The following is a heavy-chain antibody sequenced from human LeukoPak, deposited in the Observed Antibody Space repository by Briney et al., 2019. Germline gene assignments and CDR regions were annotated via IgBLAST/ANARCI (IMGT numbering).Heavy chain of an antibody. D-gene: IGHD3-22*01. V-gene: IGHV1-69*06. CDR3: ARGLPQYYYDSSGYYSCWFDP. CDR2: IIPLFGTP. CDR1: GGTFSSYT. Sequence: GASVKVSCKASGGTFSSYTISWVRQAPGQGLEWMGGIIPLFGTPDYAQKFQDRLTITADKSTSTAYMELRSLRSDDTAVYYCARGLPQYYYDSSGYYSCWFDPWGQGTLVTVSS. J-gene: IGHJ5*02.